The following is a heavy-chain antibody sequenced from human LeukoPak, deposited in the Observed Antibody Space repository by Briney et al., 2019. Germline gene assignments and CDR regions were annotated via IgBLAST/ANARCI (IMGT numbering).Heavy chain of an antibody. CDR1: GFTFSDYY. V-gene: IGHV3-11*01. J-gene: IGHJ6*02. Sequence: GGSLRLSCAASGFTFSDYYMSWIRQAPGKGLEWVSYISSCDSTIYYADSVKGRFTISRDNAENSLYLKMNGLRAEDTAVYYCARDTVVPAAFYYYYGMDVWGQGTTVTVSS. D-gene: IGHD2-2*01. CDR2: ISSCDSTI. CDR3: ARDTVVPAAFYYYYGMDV.